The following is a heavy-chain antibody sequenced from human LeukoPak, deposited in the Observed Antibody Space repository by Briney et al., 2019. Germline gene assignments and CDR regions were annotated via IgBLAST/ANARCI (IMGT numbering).Heavy chain of an antibody. J-gene: IGHJ6*04. Sequence: PSETLSLTCTVSGGSISSGDYYWSWIRQPPGKGLEWIGYIYYSGSTYYNPSLKSRVTISVDTSKNQFSLKLSSVTAADTAVYYCARGLGIFVFYYYYGMDVWGKGTTVTVSS. CDR1: GGSISSGDYY. CDR3: ARGLGIFVFYYYYGMDV. CDR2: IYYSGST. V-gene: IGHV4-30-4*08. D-gene: IGHD2-15*01.